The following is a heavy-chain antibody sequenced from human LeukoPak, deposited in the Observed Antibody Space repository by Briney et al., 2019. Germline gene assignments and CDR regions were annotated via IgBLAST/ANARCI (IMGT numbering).Heavy chain of an antibody. CDR2: INHSGST. CDR1: GGSFSGYY. J-gene: IGHJ4*02. Sequence: SETLSLTCAVYGGSFSGYYWSWIRQPPREGLGWIGEINHSGSTNYNPSLKSRVTISVDTSKNQFSLKLSSVPAADTAVYYCARDRGYCTNGVCYELSPPTHFDYWGQGTLVTVSS. D-gene: IGHD2-8*01. V-gene: IGHV4-34*01. CDR3: ARDRGYCTNGVCYELSPPTHFDY.